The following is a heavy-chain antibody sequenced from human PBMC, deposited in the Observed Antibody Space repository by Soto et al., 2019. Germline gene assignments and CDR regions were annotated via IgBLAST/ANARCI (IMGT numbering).Heavy chain of an antibody. CDR2: IWYDGSNK. CDR3: ARAVVAATHNWFDP. J-gene: IGHJ5*02. D-gene: IGHD2-15*01. CDR1: GFTFSSYG. Sequence: GGSLRLSCAASGFTFSSYGMHWVRQAPGKGLEWVAVIWYDGSNKYYADSVKGRFTISRDNSKNTLYLQMNSLRAEDTAVYYCARAVVAATHNWFDPWGQGTLVTVS. V-gene: IGHV3-33*01.